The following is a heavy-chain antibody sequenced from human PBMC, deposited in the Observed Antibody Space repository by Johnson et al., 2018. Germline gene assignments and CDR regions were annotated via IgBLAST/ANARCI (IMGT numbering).Heavy chain of an antibody. CDR2: IYHRGST. J-gene: IGHJ6*03. CDR1: GGSFSGYS. Sequence: QVQLQQWGAGLLKPSETLSLTCAVYGGSFSGYSWSWIRQSPGKGLEWIGEIYHRGSTNYNPSLKSRVTISVDKSNNQFSLKLSSVTAADTAGYYCARVVIGGYWPGYMDVWCKGTTVTVSS. CDR3: ARVVIGGYWPGYMDV. D-gene: IGHD2-8*02. V-gene: IGHV4-34*01.